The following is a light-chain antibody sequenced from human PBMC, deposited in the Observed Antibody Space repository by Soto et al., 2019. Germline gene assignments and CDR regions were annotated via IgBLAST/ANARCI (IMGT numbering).Light chain of an antibody. CDR2: DAS. Sequence: EIVLPQSPATLSLSPGERATLSCRASQSVRSFLAWYQQQPGQAPRLLISDASNRATGVTARFSGSGSGTDFTVTIISLEPEDFAVYYCQQRSSWPPALSFGGGTKVE. V-gene: IGKV3-11*01. J-gene: IGKJ4*01. CDR3: QQRSSWPPALS. CDR1: QSVRSF.